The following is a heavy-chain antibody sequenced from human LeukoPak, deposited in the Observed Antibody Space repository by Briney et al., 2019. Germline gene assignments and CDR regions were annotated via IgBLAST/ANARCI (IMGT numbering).Heavy chain of an antibody. CDR2: ISGSGTST. V-gene: IGHV3-23*01. J-gene: IGHJ4*02. Sequence: PGGSLRLSCAVSGFTFTTYAMTWVRQAPGKGLEWVSAISGSGTSTYCADSVKGRFTISRDNAKNSLYLQMNSLRAEDTAVYYCAREYYYGSGSYYNGYWGQGTLVTVSS. CDR1: GFTFTTYA. D-gene: IGHD3-10*01. CDR3: AREYYYGSGSYYNGY.